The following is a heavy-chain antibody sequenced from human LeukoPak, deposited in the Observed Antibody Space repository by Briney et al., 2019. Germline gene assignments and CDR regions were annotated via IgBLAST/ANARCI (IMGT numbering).Heavy chain of an antibody. CDR2: INHSGST. D-gene: IGHD3-22*01. J-gene: IGHJ4*02. V-gene: IGHV4-34*01. Sequence: NPSETLSLTCAVYCGSFSGYYWSWLRQPPGEGLEWIGEINHSGSTNYNPSLKSRVTISVDTSKNQFSLKLSSVTAADTAVYYCARGRKRITMIVVAKYFDYWGQGTLVTVSS. CDR3: ARGRKRITMIVVAKYFDY. CDR1: CGSFSGYY.